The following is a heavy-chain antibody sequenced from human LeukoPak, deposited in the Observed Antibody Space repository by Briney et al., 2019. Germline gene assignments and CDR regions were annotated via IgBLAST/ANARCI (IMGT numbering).Heavy chain of an antibody. CDR1: GGSISSSNYY. CDR2: IFYSGST. J-gene: IGHJ4*02. V-gene: IGHV4-39*07. CDR3: ARRRWLRTPFDY. D-gene: IGHD5-12*01. Sequence: SETLSLTCTVSGGSISSSNYYWGWIRQPPGKGLEWIGSIFYSGSTYYNPSLKSRVTISVDTSKNQFSLKLSSVTAADTAVYYCARRRWLRTPFDYWGQGTLVTVSS.